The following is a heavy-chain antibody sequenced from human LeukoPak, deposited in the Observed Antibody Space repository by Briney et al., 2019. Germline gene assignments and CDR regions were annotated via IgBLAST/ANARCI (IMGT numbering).Heavy chain of an antibody. V-gene: IGHV1-18*01. CDR3: ARDLDKTVADNDAFDI. Sequence: ASVKVSCKASGYTFTSYGISWVRQAPGQGLEWMGWISAYNGNTNYAQKLQGRVTMTTDTSTSTAYMELRSLRPDDTAVYYCARDLDKTVADNDAFDIWGQGTMVTVSS. CDR1: GYTFTSYG. J-gene: IGHJ3*02. CDR2: ISAYNGNT. D-gene: IGHD6-19*01.